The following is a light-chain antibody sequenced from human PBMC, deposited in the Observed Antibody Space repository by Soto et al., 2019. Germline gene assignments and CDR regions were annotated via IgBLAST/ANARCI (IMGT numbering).Light chain of an antibody. CDR2: DAS. CDR1: RNVGSK. J-gene: IGKJ2*01. CDR3: QQYSDWKT. Sequence: ETVMTQSPATLSVSPGERATLSCRASRNVGSKLAWYQQKPGQAPRLLNFDASTRATGIPARFSGSGSGTEFTLTISSLQSEDFAVYYCQQYSDWKTFGQGTKLEIK. V-gene: IGKV3-15*01.